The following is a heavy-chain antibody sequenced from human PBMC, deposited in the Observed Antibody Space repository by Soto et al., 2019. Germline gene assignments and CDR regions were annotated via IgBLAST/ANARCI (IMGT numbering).Heavy chain of an antibody. J-gene: IGHJ4*02. CDR1: GFTFSSYA. CDR3: SRDSIAAAGTAFDY. D-gene: IGHD6-13*01. V-gene: IGHV3-23*01. Sequence: EVQLLESGGGLVQPGGSLRLSCVASGFTFSSYAMSWVRQAPGKGLEWVSAISGSGGSTYYADSVKGRFTISRDNSKNTLYLQMNSLRAEDTAVYYCSRDSIAAAGTAFDYWGQGTLVTVSS. CDR2: ISGSGGST.